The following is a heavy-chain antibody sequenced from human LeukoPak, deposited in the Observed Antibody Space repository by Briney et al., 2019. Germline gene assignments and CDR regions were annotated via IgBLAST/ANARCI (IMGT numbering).Heavy chain of an antibody. V-gene: IGHV3-9*01. CDR2: ISWNSGSI. CDR1: GFTFDDYA. CDR3: AKVGYCSSTSCYGDEYFQH. J-gene: IGHJ1*01. D-gene: IGHD2-2*01. Sequence: PGGSLRLSCAASGFTFDDYAMHWVRHAPGKGLEWVSGISWNSGSIGYADSVKGRFTISRDNAKNSLYLQMNSLRAEDTALYYCAKVGYCSSTSCYGDEYFQHWGQGTLVTVSS.